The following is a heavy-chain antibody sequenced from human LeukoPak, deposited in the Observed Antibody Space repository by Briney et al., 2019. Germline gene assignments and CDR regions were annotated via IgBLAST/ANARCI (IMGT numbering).Heavy chain of an antibody. CDR3: ARDLSSGWYPDAFDI. CDR2: ISYDGSNK. V-gene: IGHV3-30*03. D-gene: IGHD6-19*01. J-gene: IGHJ3*02. CDR1: GFTFSSYG. Sequence: HPGGSLRLSCAASGFTFSSYGMHWVRQAPGKGLEWVAVISYDGSNKYYADSVKGRFTISRDNSKNTLYLQMNSLRAEDTAVYYCARDLSSGWYPDAFDIWGQGTMVTVSS.